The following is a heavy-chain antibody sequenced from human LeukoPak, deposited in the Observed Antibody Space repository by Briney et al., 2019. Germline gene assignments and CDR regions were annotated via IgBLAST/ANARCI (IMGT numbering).Heavy chain of an antibody. CDR1: GGSFSGYY. Sequence: SETLSLTCAVYGGSFSGYYWSWIRQPPGKGLEWIGEINHSGSTNYNPSLKSRVTISVDTSKNQFSLKLSSVTAADTAVYYCARDKYCSSTSCYEGAYYYYGMDVWGQGTRSPSP. CDR3: ARDKYCSSTSCYEGAYYYYGMDV. J-gene: IGHJ6*02. D-gene: IGHD2-2*01. CDR2: INHSGST. V-gene: IGHV4-34*01.